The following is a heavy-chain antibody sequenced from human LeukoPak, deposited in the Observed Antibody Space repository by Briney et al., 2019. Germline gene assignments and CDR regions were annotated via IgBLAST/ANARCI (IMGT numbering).Heavy chain of an antibody. CDR2: IRSEAHDTTP. CDR3: SRAAGYDFILEY. V-gene: IGHV3-49*03. CDR1: GFTFGDYG. Sequence: PGGSLRLSCTASGFTFGDYGMSWFRQAPGKGLEWVGFIRSEAHDTTPQYGASVQGRFTIPKDDSRRIAFLQMSSLKTEDTAVYYCSRAAGYDFILEYWGQGTLVTVSS. D-gene: IGHD5-12*01. J-gene: IGHJ4*02.